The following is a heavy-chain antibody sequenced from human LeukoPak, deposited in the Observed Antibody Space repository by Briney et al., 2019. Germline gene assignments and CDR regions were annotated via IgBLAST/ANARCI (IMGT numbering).Heavy chain of an antibody. D-gene: IGHD3-9*01. Sequence: GASVKVSCKASGYTFTSYDINWVRQAPGQGLEWMGGIIPIFGTANYAQKFQGRVTITADESTSTAYMELSSLRSEDTAVYYCVRGGYYDILTGYYPNYYYMDVWGKGTTVTVSS. CDR3: VRGGYYDILTGYYPNYYYMDV. J-gene: IGHJ6*03. CDR2: IIPIFGTA. CDR1: GYTFTSYD. V-gene: IGHV1-69*13.